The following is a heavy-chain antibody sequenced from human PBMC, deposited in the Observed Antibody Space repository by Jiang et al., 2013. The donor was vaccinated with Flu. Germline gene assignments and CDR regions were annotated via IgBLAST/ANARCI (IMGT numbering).Heavy chain of an antibody. Sequence: GAEVKKPGASVKVSCKASGYTFTSYGISWVRQAPGQGLEWMGWISAYNGNTNYAQKLQGRVTMTTDTSTSTAYMELRSLRSDDTAVYYCARDPPSGGWYNRLLYYYYYGMDVWGQGTTVTVSS. J-gene: IGHJ6*02. CDR1: GYTFTSYG. CDR3: ARDPPSGGWYNRLLYYYYYGMDV. D-gene: IGHD6-19*01. V-gene: IGHV1-18*01. CDR2: ISAYNGNT.